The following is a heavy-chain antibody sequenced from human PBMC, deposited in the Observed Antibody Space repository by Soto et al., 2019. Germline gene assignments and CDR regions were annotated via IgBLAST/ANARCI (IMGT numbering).Heavy chain of an antibody. D-gene: IGHD4-17*01. V-gene: IGHV3-23*01. CDR2: ISGSGDIT. CDR3: AKDWRTTVASPEYFQH. Sequence: EVQLLESGGHLVQPGGSLRLSCAGSAFTFSSYAMSWVRQAPGKGLEWVSAISGSGDITYYADSVKGRFTISRDNSKDPLYLQMDSLRAEDTAIYYCAKDWRTTVASPEYFQHWGQGTLVTVSS. CDR1: AFTFSSYA. J-gene: IGHJ1*01.